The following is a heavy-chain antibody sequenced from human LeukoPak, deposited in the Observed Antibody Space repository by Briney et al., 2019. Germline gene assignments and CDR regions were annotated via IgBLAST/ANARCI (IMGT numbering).Heavy chain of an antibody. J-gene: IGHJ6*03. V-gene: IGHV3-21*01. Sequence: GGSMRLSCAASGFTFAGYAMSWVRQAPGKGLEWVSSISSSSSYIYYADSVKGRFTISRDNAKNSLYLQMNSLRAEDTAVYYCAGEPNSGSYYDYYYYMDVWGKGTTVTISS. D-gene: IGHD1-26*01. CDR3: AGEPNSGSYYDYYYYMDV. CDR1: GFTFAGYA. CDR2: ISSSSSYI.